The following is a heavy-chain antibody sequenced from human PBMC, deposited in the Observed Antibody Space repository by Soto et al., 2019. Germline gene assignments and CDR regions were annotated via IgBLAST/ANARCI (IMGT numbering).Heavy chain of an antibody. D-gene: IGHD2-15*01. CDR2: LTPRGTT. Sequence: EVHLLESGGGLVQPGGSLRLSCAASGFSFSDYSMTWVRQAPGRGLEWVSTLTPRGTTFYADSVKGRFTISRDNYRNTRSLQMYNLRAEDTARYYCAKRATTVPTPGNYFDCWGQGTVVIVSS. J-gene: IGHJ4*02. CDR3: AKRATTVPTPGNYFDC. CDR1: GFSFSDYS. V-gene: IGHV3-23*01.